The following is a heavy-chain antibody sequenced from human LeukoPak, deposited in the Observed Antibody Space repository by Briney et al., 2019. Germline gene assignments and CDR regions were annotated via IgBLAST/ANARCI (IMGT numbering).Heavy chain of an antibody. J-gene: IGHJ4*02. CDR1: GGSISSGGYY. CDR2: IYFSGST. CDR3: ARDYYGGNPGYYLDH. Sequence: QTLSLTCTVSGGSISSGGYYWSWIRQHPGKGLEWIGCIYFSGSTYYNPSLKSRVTISVDTSKNQFSLQLSSVTAADTAVYYCARDYYGGNPGYYLDHWGQGTLVADSS. V-gene: IGHV4-31*03. D-gene: IGHD4-23*01.